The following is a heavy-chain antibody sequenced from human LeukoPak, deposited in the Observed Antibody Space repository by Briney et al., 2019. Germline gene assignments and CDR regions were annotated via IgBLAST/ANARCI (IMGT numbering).Heavy chain of an antibody. CDR3: AREGGWFGDAFDI. V-gene: IGHV4-59*01. CDR2: IYYSGST. CDR1: GVSISSYY. Sequence: PSETLSLTCTVSGVSISSYYWSWIRQPPGKGLEWIGYIYYSGSTNYNPSLKSRVTISVDTSKNQFSLKLSSVTAADTAVYYCAREGGWFGDAFDIWGQGTMVTVSS. J-gene: IGHJ3*02. D-gene: IGHD3-10*01.